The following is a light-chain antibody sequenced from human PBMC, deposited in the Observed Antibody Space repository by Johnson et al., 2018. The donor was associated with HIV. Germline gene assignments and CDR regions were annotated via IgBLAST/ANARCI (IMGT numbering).Light chain of an antibody. V-gene: IGLV1-51*02. CDR1: SSKIGNNY. J-gene: IGLJ1*01. CDR3: GTWDSSLGAYV. CDR2: ENN. Sequence: QSVLTQPPSVSAAPGQKVTISCSGSSSKIGNNYVSWYQQLPGTAPKLLFYENNKRPSGIPDRSSGSKSGSSATLGITGLQTGDEADYYCGTWDSSLGAYVFGTGTKVTVL.